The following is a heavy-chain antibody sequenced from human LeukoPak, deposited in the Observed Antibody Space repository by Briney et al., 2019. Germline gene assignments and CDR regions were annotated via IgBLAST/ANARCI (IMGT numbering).Heavy chain of an antibody. Sequence: SQTLSLTCTVSRYSISSGYYWAWIRQPPGKGPEWIGSINHSGSTYDNASLKSRVTMSVDTSKNQFSLNLSSVTAADTAVYYCARTDLLYSSWFDPWGQGTLVPVSS. CDR1: RYSISSGYY. V-gene: IGHV4-38-2*02. J-gene: IGHJ5*02. D-gene: IGHD3-10*02. CDR3: ARTDLLYSSWFDP. CDR2: INHSGST.